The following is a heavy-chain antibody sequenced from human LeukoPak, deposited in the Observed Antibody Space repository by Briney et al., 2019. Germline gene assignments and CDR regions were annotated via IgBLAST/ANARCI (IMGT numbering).Heavy chain of an antibody. CDR2: IFHIGNT. CDR3: ARTSSSWGYYFDY. J-gene: IGHJ4*02. D-gene: IGHD6-13*01. V-gene: IGHV4-4*02. Sequence: SETLSLTCVVSGDSISSSNWWSWVRQPPGKGLEWIGEIFHIGNTNYNPSLKSRVTISVDKSKNQFSLKLSSVTAADTAVYYCARTSSSWGYYFDYWGQGTLVTVSS. CDR1: GDSISSSNW.